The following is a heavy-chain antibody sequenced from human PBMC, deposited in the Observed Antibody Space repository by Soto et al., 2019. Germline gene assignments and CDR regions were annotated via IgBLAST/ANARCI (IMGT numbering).Heavy chain of an antibody. CDR2: ISYDGSNK. D-gene: IGHD1-26*01. CDR1: GFTFSHYG. Sequence: QVQLVESGGGVVQPGRSLRLSCAASGFTFSHYGIHWVRQAPGKGLEWLAVISYDGSNKHYADSVKGRFTVSRDNSKNSVYLEMNSLRAEDTAVYFCSRYSGKYQGPIDYWGQGTLVTVSP. CDR3: SRYSGKYQGPIDY. V-gene: IGHV3-30*03. J-gene: IGHJ4*02.